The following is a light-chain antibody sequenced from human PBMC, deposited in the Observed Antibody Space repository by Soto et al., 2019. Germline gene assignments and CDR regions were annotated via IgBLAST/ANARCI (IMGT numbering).Light chain of an antibody. CDR3: YSYAVDNTYYA. CDR2: AVS. CDR1: SSDVGIYNL. V-gene: IGLV2-23*02. J-gene: IGLJ1*01. Sequence: QSALTQPASVSGSPGQSIAISGTGTSSDVGIYNLVSWYQQHPGKAPKLIIYAVSKRPSGVSDRFSGSKSGSTASLTISGLQAEDEADYYCYSYAVDNTYYALGSGTKLTVL.